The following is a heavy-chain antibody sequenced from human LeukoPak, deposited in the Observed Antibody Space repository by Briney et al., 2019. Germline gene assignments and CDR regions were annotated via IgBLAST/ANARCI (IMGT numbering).Heavy chain of an antibody. CDR1: GGSFSGYY. CDR3: AREVGTIMVNWFDP. J-gene: IGHJ5*02. CDR2: INHSGST. D-gene: IGHD3-3*01. Sequence: PSETLSLTCAVYGGSFSGYYWSWIRQPPGKGLEWIGEINHSGSTNYNPSLKSRVTISVDTSKNQFSLKLSSVTAADTAVYYCAREVGTIMVNWFDPWGQGTLVTVSS. V-gene: IGHV4-34*01.